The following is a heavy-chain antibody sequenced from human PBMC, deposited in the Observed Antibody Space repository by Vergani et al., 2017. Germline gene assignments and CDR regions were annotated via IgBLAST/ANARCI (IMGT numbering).Heavy chain of an antibody. CDR2: SSGPGLST. Sequence: EVHLLESGGGLVQSGGSLRLSCAASGFTFSNSAVSWVRQAPGRGLAWVSSSSGPGLSTYYADPVKGRFSISRDNSKNTVFLQMDSLRAEDTAIYYCVKDKIDLGSYFFDSWGHGILVTVSS. CDR1: GFTFSNSA. CDR3: VKDKIDLGSYFFDS. D-gene: IGHD2/OR15-2a*01. J-gene: IGHJ4*01. V-gene: IGHV3-23*01.